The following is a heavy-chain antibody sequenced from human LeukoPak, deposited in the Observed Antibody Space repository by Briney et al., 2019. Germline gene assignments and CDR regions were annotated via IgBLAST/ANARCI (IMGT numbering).Heavy chain of an antibody. V-gene: IGHV3-23*01. CDR3: AKDRPSRRITMIVVATAGAFDI. Sequence: GGSLRLSCAASGFTFSNCWMTWVRQAPGKGLEWVSAISGSGGSTYYADSVKGRFTISRDNSKNTLYLQMNSLRAEDTAVYYCAKDRPSRRITMIVVATAGAFDIWGQGTMVTVSS. D-gene: IGHD3-22*01. CDR1: GFTFSNCW. CDR2: ISGSGGST. J-gene: IGHJ3*02.